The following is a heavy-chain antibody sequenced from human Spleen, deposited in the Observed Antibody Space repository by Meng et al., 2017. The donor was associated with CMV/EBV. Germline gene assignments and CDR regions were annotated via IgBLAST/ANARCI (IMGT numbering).Heavy chain of an antibody. V-gene: IGHV3-21*01. J-gene: IGHJ4*02. Sequence: LSLTCAASGFTFSPYSVNWVRQAPGKGLEWVSSISSSSSYIYYADSVKGRFTISRDNAKNSLYLQMSSLRAEDTAVYYCARDSVPYFDYWGQGTLVTVSS. CDR2: ISSSSSYI. CDR1: GFTFSPYS. CDR3: ARDSVPYFDY.